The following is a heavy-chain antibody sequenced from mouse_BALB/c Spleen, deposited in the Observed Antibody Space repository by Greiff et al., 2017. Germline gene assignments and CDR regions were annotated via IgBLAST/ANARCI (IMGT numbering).Heavy chain of an antibody. CDR1: GFTFSSYD. V-gene: IGHV5-12-1*01. J-gene: IGHJ2*01. Sequence: EVQVVESGGGLVQPGGSRKLSCAASGFTFSSYDMSWVRQTPEKRLEWVAYISSGGGSTYYPDTVKGRFTISRDNAKNTLYLQMSSLKSEDTAMYYCARREKSNYFDYWGQGTTLTVSS. CDR3: ARREKSNYFDY. CDR2: ISSGGGST.